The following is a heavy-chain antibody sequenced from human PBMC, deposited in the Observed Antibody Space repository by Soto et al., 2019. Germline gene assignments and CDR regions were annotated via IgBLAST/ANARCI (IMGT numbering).Heavy chain of an antibody. CDR3: AKDRYFDSYYLDS. V-gene: IGHV3-30*04. J-gene: IGHJ4*02. CDR1: GFTFTAFA. Sequence: QVQLVESGGGVVQPGTSLRLSCAASGFTFTAFAVHWVRQAPGKGLEWVGVISYDGRQSRYADSVKGRLTLSRDDSKNTVFLQRNSLTTEDTAIYYCAKDRYFDSYYLDSWGQGTRVTVSS. CDR2: ISYDGRQS. D-gene: IGHD3-9*01.